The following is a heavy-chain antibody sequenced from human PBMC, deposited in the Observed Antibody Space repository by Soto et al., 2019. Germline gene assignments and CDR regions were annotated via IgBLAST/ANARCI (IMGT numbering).Heavy chain of an antibody. CDR1: GGSISSYY. CDR3: ARGDYYDSSGYYAPYYYGMDV. Sequence: SETLSLTCTVSGGSISSYYWSWIRQPAGKGLEWIGRIYTSGSTNYNPSLKSRVTMSVDTSKNQFSLKLSSVTAADTAVYYCARGDYYDSSGYYAPYYYGMDVWGQGTTVTVYS. D-gene: IGHD3-22*01. J-gene: IGHJ6*02. V-gene: IGHV4-4*07. CDR2: IYTSGST.